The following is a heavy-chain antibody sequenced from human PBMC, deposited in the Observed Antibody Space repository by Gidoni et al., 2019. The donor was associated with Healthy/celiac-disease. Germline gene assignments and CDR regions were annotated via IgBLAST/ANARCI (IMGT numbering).Heavy chain of an antibody. CDR1: GLTFGHYA. CDR3: TRGNWNDPHFDY. CDR2: IRRKAYGGTT. J-gene: IGHJ4*02. V-gene: IGHV3-49*05. Sequence: ELQRVGSGGGWLKPGRSRRLSCTAPGLTFGHYALSWFRQAPGQGLEWVGFIRRKAYGGTTEYAASVKGRFTISRDDSKSIAYLQMNSLKTEDTAVYYCTRGNWNDPHFDYWGQGTLVTVSS. D-gene: IGHD1-1*01.